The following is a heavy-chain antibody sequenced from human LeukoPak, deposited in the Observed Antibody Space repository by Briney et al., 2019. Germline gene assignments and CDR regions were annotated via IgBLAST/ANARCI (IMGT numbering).Heavy chain of an antibody. CDR2: LSYDGNYK. V-gene: IGHV3-30*03. CDR1: GFTFSSYG. D-gene: IGHD2-8*01. J-gene: IGHJ4*02. Sequence: GGSLRLSCAASGFTFSSYGMHWVRPAPGKGLEWVAVLSYDGNYKYYADSVKGRFAISRDNSENTLYLQMNSLRAEDTAVYYCARYAEYAVSTPCYWDQGTLVTVSA. CDR3: ARYAEYAVSTPCY.